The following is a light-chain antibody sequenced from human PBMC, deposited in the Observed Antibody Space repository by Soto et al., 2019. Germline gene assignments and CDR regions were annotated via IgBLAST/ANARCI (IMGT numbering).Light chain of an antibody. Sequence: DTQMTQPPSSLSAYVGDRVTITCRASQRINTYLNWYQQKPGEAPNLLIYAASSLQSGVPPRFSGSGSETHFTLTINSLHHEDVATYYCQQTASTPYTFGQG. J-gene: IGKJ2*01. V-gene: IGKV1-39*01. CDR3: QQTASTPYT. CDR1: QRINTY. CDR2: AAS.